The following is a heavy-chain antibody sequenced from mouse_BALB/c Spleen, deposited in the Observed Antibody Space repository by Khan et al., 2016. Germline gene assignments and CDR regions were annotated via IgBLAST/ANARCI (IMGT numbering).Heavy chain of an antibody. D-gene: IGHD2-5*01. V-gene: IGHV3-2*02. J-gene: IGHJ3*01. CDR2: ITYSGSI. CDR3: RRSDYSSNGFDY. Sequence: EVQLQESGPGLVKPSQTLSLTCTATDYSITSDYVWYLIRQFPGNKLEWRGYITYSGSISYNPYLKSRISFTRDTSKNQLFLQLNSVTTEDTAPYRCRRSDYSSNGFDYWGQGTLVTVS. CDR1: DYSITSDYV.